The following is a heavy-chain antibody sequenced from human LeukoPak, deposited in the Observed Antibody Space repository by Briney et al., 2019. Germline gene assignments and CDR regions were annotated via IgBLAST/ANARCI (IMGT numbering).Heavy chain of an antibody. D-gene: IGHD2/OR15-2a*01. J-gene: IGHJ3*02. CDR3: AKENGLCLNDLCPNDAFDM. V-gene: IGHV3-23*01. CDR2: ISGSGSRT. Sequence: PGGSLRLSCAASGFTFSNYAMNWVRQASGKGLEWVSRISGSGSRTYYADSVKGRFTISRDKSKNTLFLQMNSLSGEDTAVYYCAKENGLCLNDLCPNDAFDMWGQGTMVTISS. CDR1: GFTFSNYA.